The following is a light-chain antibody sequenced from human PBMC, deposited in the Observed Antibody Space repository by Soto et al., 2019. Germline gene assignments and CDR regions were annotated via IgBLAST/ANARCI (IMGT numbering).Light chain of an antibody. CDR1: SSNIGAGYE. Sequence: QSVLTQPPSVSGAPGQRVSISCTGSSSNIGAGYEVHWYQHLPGRAPRLLIYGNTNRPSGVPDRFSGSKSGTSASLAITGLQAEDESDYYCQSYDSRLSVVFGGGTKLTVL. J-gene: IGLJ2*01. CDR3: QSYDSRLSVV. V-gene: IGLV1-40*01. CDR2: GNT.